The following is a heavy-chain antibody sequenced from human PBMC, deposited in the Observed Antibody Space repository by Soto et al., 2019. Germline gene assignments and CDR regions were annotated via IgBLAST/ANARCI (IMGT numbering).Heavy chain of an antibody. V-gene: IGHV4-31*03. CDR1: GGSISSGGYY. D-gene: IGHD2-2*01. J-gene: IGHJ5*02. Sequence: SETLSLTCTVSGGSISSGGYYRSWIRQHPGKGLEWIGYIYYSGSTYYNPSLKSRVTISVDTSKNQFSLKLSSVTAADTAVYYCATLVVPAAVYNWFDPWGQGTLVTVSS. CDR2: IYYSGST. CDR3: ATLVVPAAVYNWFDP.